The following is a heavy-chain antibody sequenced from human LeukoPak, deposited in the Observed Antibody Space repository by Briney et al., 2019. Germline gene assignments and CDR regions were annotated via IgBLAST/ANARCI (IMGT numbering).Heavy chain of an antibody. J-gene: IGHJ6*04. CDR2: INPNSGGT. Sequence: ASVKVSFKASGYTFTGYYMHWVRQAPGQGLEWMGWINPNSGGTNYAQKLQGWVTMTRDTSISTAYMELSRLRSDDTAVYYCARGPRFGGVIVPDFYYGMDVWGKGTTVTVSS. D-gene: IGHD3-16*02. CDR3: ARGPRFGGVIVPDFYYGMDV. CDR1: GYTFTGYY. V-gene: IGHV1-2*04.